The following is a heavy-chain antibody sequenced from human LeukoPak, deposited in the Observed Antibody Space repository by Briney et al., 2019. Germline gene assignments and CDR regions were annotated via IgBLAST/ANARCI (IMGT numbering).Heavy chain of an antibody. J-gene: IGHJ4*02. V-gene: IGHV4-4*02. D-gene: IGHD3/OR15-3a*01. CDR1: GGSISSRNW. CDR3: ARDGQSHFDY. Sequence: TSETLSLTCTVSGGSISSRNWWSWVRQPPGKGLEWIGEIYHSGSTKYNPSLKSRVTISVDKSKNQFSLKLSSVTAADTAVYYCARDGQSHFDYWGQGTLVTVSS. CDR2: IYHSGST.